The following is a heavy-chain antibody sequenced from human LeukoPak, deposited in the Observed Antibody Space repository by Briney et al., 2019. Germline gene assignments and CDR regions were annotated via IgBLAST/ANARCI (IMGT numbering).Heavy chain of an antibody. J-gene: IGHJ6*02. D-gene: IGHD3-10*01. V-gene: IGHV1-69*02. CDR2: IIPILGIA. Sequence: SVKVSCKASGGTFSSYTISWVRQAPGQGLEWMGRIIPILGIANYAQKFQGRVTITADKSTSTAYMELSSLRSEDTAVYYCASPMVRGVHYGMDVWGQGTAVTVSS. CDR3: ASPMVRGVHYGMDV. CDR1: GGTFSSYT.